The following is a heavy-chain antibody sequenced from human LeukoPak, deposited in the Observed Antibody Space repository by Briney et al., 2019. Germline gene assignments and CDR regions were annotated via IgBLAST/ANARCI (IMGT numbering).Heavy chain of an antibody. D-gene: IGHD6-13*01. V-gene: IGHV1-69*13. J-gene: IGHJ4*02. CDR3: ARVEPLRKYSSSWYWVFDY. Sequence: SVKVPCKASGGTFSSYAISWVRQAPGQGLEWMGGIIPIFGTANYAQKFQGRVTITADESTSTAYMELSSLRSEDTAVYYCARVEPLRKYSSSWYWVFDYWGQGTLVTVSS. CDR1: GGTFSSYA. CDR2: IIPIFGTA.